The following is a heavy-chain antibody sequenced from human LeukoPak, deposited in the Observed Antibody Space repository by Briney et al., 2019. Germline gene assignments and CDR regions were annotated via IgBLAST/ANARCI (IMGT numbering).Heavy chain of an antibody. D-gene: IGHD3-3*02. Sequence: GSLRLSCAASGFTFSSYAMSWVRQAPGKGLEWVSAISGSGGSTYYADSVKGRFTISRDNSKNTLYLQMNRLRAEDTAVYYCARDPHFWSYNDYWGQGTLVTVSS. CDR2: ISGSGGST. J-gene: IGHJ4*02. V-gene: IGHV3-23*01. CDR1: GFTFSSYA. CDR3: ARDPHFWSYNDY.